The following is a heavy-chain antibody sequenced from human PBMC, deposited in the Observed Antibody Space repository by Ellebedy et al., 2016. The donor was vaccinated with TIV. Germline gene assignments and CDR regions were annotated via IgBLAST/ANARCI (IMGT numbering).Heavy chain of an antibody. J-gene: IGHJ4*02. CDR3: SRNLGHYMLSD. Sequence: GESLKISXVGSGFTFSSHGMNWVRQAPGKGLEWLSFITTNGTIMEYADSVKGRFTVSRDNAKDSLYLQMNSLRDEDTAVYYCSRNLGHYMLSDWGQGSLVTVSS. CDR2: ITTNGTIM. V-gene: IGHV3-48*02. D-gene: IGHD2-8*01. CDR1: GFTFSSHG.